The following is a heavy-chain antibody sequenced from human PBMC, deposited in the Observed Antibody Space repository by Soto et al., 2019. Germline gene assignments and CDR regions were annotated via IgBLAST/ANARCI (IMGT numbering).Heavy chain of an antibody. CDR3: ARDHLILPAHDFFYGSDV. D-gene: IGHD2-21*02. CDR1: GFIFSMHS. Sequence: GESLKISCEVSGFIFSMHSMSWVRQTPGKGLEWVAKIPQDGVDGHYADAVKGRFTISRDNGKNSLYLQMNNLRAEDTAVYYCARDHLILPAHDFFYGSDVWGRGATVTVSS. V-gene: IGHV3-7*03. CDR2: IPQDGVDG. J-gene: IGHJ6*02.